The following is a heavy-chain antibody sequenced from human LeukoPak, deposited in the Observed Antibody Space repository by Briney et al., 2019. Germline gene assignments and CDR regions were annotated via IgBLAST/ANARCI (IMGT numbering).Heavy chain of an antibody. CDR1: GFTFGDYA. CDR3: TSPQKDIVILPTASR. CDR2: SRSKAYGGTT. V-gene: IGHV3-49*04. D-gene: IGHD2-2*01. J-gene: IGHJ4*02. Sequence: PGRSLRLSCTASGFTFGDYALNWVRQAPGKGLECVGFSRSKAYGGTTEYAASVKGRFTISRDDSKSSAYLQMNSLKTEDTAVYYCTSPQKDIVILPTASRGGQGTLVTVSS.